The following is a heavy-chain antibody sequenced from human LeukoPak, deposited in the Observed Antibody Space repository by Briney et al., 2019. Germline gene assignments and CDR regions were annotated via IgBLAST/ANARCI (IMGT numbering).Heavy chain of an antibody. CDR3: ARDDSGSYSYGFDP. D-gene: IGHD1-26*01. CDR1: GFTFSSYS. Sequence: GGSLRLSCAASGFTFSSYSMNWVRQAPGKGLEWVSSISSSSSYIYYADSVKGRFTISRDNAKNSLYLQMNSLRAEDTAVYYCARDDSGSYSYGFDPWGQGTLFTVSS. CDR2: ISSSSSYI. J-gene: IGHJ5*02. V-gene: IGHV3-21*01.